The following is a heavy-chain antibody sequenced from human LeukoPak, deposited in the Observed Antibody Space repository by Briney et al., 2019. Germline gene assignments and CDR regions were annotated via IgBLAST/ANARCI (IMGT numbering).Heavy chain of an antibody. V-gene: IGHV1-18*01. J-gene: IGHJ6*02. CDR3: ARDPLVVVAATYYYYYGMDV. CDR1: GYTFTSYG. D-gene: IGHD2-15*01. Sequence: ASVKVSCKASGYTFTSYGISWVRQAPGQGLEWMGWISAYNGNTNYAQKLQGRVTMSTDTSTSTAYMELRSLRSDDTAVYYCARDPLVVVAATYYYYYGMDVWGQGTTVTVSS. CDR2: ISAYNGNT.